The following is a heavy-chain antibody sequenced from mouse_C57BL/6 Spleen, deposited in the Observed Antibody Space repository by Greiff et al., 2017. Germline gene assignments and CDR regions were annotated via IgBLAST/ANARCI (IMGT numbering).Heavy chain of an antibody. CDR3: TRSDYYGSSPYFDY. CDR1: GYTFTDYE. D-gene: IGHD1-1*01. CDR2: IDPETGGT. J-gene: IGHJ2*01. Sequence: QVQLQQSGAELVRPGASVTLSCKASGYTFTDYEMHWVKQTPVPGLEWIGAIDPETGGTAYNQKFKGKAILTADKSSSTAYMELRSLTSEDSAVYYCTRSDYYGSSPYFDYWGQGTTLTVSS. V-gene: IGHV1-15*01.